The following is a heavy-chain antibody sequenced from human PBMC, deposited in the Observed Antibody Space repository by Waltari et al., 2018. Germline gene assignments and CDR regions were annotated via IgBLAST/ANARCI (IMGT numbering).Heavy chain of an antibody. J-gene: IGHJ6*02. Sequence: QVQLQESGPGLVKPSGTLSLTCSVSGGSINSSNWWRWVRQPPGKGLEWIGEIYHSGSTNYNPSLKSRVTIAVDKSKNQFSLKLSSVTAADTAVYYCARVPAEYCSSTSCYFADYYYGMDVWGQGTTVTVSS. V-gene: IGHV4-4*02. D-gene: IGHD2-2*01. CDR3: ARVPAEYCSSTSCYFADYYYGMDV. CDR2: IYHSGST. CDR1: GGSINSSNW.